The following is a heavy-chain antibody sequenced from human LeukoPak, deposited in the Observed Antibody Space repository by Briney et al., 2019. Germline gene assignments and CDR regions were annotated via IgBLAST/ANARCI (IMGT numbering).Heavy chain of an antibody. Sequence: GGSLRLSCAASGFTVSSNYMSWVRQASGKGLEWVSVIYSGGSTYYADSVKGRFTISRDNSKNTLYLQMNSLRAEDTAVYYCAKDPNYDSSGYYDYFDYWGQGTLVTVSS. CDR1: GFTVSSNY. D-gene: IGHD3-22*01. CDR2: IYSGGST. V-gene: IGHV3-53*01. CDR3: AKDPNYDSSGYYDYFDY. J-gene: IGHJ4*02.